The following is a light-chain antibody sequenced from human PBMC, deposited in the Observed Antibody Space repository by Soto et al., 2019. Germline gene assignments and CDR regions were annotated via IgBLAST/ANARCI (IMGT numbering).Light chain of an antibody. J-gene: IGLJ1*01. V-gene: IGLV2-14*01. Sequence: QSALTQPASVSGSPGQSITISCTGTSSDVGNYIFVSWYRQHPGKAPKLMIYDINNRPSGVSNRFSGSKSGNTASLTISGLQAEDEADYYCSSYSSSSTVFGTGTKVTVL. CDR3: SSYSSSSTV. CDR1: SSDVGNYIF. CDR2: DIN.